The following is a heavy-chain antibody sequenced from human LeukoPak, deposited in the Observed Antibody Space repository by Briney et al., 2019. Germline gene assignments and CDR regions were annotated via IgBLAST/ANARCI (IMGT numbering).Heavy chain of an antibody. D-gene: IGHD2-15*01. J-gene: IGHJ4*02. CDR2: IYYSGST. CDR1: GGSISSSSYY. Sequence: PSETLSLTCTVSGGSISSSSYYWGWIRQPPGKGLEWIGSIYYSGSTYYNPSLKSRVTISVDTSKNQFSLKLSSVTAADTAVYYWARRLVVVVAATRGYYFDYWGQGTLVTVSS. V-gene: IGHV4-39*01. CDR3: ARRLVVVVAATRGYYFDY.